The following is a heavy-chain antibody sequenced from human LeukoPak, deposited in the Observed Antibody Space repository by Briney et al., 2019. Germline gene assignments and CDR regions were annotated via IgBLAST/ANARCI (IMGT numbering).Heavy chain of an antibody. J-gene: IGHJ4*02. V-gene: IGHV4-34*01. Sequence: SETLSLTCAVYGGSFSGYYWSWIRQPPGKGLEWIGEINHSGSTNYSPSLKSRVTISVDTSKNQFSLKLSSVTAADTAVYYCAREYDFWSGYSHLVDYWGQGTLVTVSS. CDR2: INHSGST. CDR1: GGSFSGYY. CDR3: AREYDFWSGYSHLVDY. D-gene: IGHD3-3*01.